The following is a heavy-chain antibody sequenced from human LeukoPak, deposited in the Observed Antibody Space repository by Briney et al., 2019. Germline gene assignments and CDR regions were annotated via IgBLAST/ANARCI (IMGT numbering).Heavy chain of an antibody. CDR2: ISGSGGST. Sequence: PGGSLRLSCAASGFTFSSYAMSWVRQAPGKGLEWVSAISGSGGSTYYADSVKGRFTISRDNSKNTLYLQMNSLRAEDTAVYYCAKDRKGYSSGRYTFGDWFDPWGQGTLVTVSS. CDR1: GFTFSSYA. J-gene: IGHJ5*02. V-gene: IGHV3-23*01. D-gene: IGHD6-19*01. CDR3: AKDRKGYSSGRYTFGDWFDP.